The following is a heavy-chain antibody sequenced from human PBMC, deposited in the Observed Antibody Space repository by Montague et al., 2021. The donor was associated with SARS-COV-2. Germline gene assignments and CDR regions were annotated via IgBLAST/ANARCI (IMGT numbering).Heavy chain of an antibody. Sequence: SETLSLTCTVSGGSISSGYYWGWIRQPPGKGLEWIGSIYHSGSTYYNPSLKSRVTISVDTSKNQFSLKLSSVTAADTAVYYCARDLRRGFDPWGQGTLVTVSS. V-gene: IGHV4-38-2*02. CDR2: IYHSGST. CDR1: GGSISSGYY. J-gene: IGHJ5*02. D-gene: IGHD3-10*01. CDR3: ARDLRRGFDP.